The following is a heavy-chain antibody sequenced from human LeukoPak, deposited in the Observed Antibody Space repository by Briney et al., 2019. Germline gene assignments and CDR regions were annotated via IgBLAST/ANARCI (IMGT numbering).Heavy chain of an antibody. D-gene: IGHD3-22*01. CDR1: GYTFTGFY. CDR3: ARDRRNDDSPGGDY. Sequence: GASVKVSCKASGYTFTGFYIHWVRQAPGQGLEWMGWITPNTGATNYAQNFQGRVTMTRDTSISTAYMELSRLRSDDTAVYYCARDRRNDDSPGGDYWGQGALVTVSS. CDR2: ITPNTGAT. V-gene: IGHV1-2*02. J-gene: IGHJ4*02.